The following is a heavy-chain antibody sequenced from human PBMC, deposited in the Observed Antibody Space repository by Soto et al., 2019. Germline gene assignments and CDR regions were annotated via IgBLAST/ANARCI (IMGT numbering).Heavy chain of an antibody. CDR2: ISAYNGNT. J-gene: IGHJ6*02. CDR3: ARHLVAAAGTYYYYGMDV. CDR1: GYTFTSYG. V-gene: IGHV1-18*01. Sequence: ASVKVSCRDSGYTFTSYGISWVRQSPGQGLEWMGWISAYNGNTNYAQKLQGRVTMTTDTSTSTAYMELRSLRSDDTAVYYCARHLVAAAGTYYYYGMDVWGQGTTVAVS. D-gene: IGHD6-13*01.